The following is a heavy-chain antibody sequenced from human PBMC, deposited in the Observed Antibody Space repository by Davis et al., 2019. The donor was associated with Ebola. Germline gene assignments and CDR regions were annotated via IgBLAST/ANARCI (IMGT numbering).Heavy chain of an antibody. Sequence: PGGSLRLSCAASGFTFSSYWMHWVRQAPGQGLVWVSRINSDGSSTSYADSVKGRFTISRDNAKNTQYLQMNSRRAEDTAVFYCARGPALDYYDSSGLLRRYSYGMDVWCLGTTVTVSS. CDR2: INSDGSST. CDR1: GFTFSSYW. D-gene: IGHD3-22*01. CDR3: ARGPALDYYDSSGLLRRYSYGMDV. V-gene: IGHV3-74*01. J-gene: IGHJ6*02.